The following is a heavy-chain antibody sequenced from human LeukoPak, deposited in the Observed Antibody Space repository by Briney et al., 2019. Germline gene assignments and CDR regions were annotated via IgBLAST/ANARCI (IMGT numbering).Heavy chain of an antibody. CDR3: ATGPNSNYFDY. J-gene: IGHJ4*02. Sequence: GGSLRLSCAASGFTFDDYTMHWVRQAPGKGLELVSLISWEGCSTYYADSVKGLFTISRDNSKTSLYLQMNSLRTEDTALYYCATGPNSNYFDYWGQGTLVTVSS. CDR1: GFTFDDYT. D-gene: IGHD1-20*01. CDR2: ISWEGCST. V-gene: IGHV3-43*01.